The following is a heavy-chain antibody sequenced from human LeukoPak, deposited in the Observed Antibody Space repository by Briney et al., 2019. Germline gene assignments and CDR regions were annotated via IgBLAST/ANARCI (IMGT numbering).Heavy chain of an antibody. CDR3: AREGYSVEFDY. CDR2: FDPEDGET. V-gene: IGHV1-24*01. D-gene: IGHD2-15*01. J-gene: IGHJ4*02. Sequence: GASVKVSCKVSGYTLTELSMHWVRQAPGKGLEWMGGFDPEDGETIYAQKFQGRVTITRDTSASTAYMELSSLRSEDMAVYYCAREGYSVEFDYWGQGTLVTVSS. CDR1: GYTLTELS.